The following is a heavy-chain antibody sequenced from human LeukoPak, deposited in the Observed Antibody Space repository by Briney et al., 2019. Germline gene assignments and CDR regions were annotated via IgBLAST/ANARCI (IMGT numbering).Heavy chain of an antibody. CDR3: ARDPGAYSSSPIDY. Sequence: GGSLRLSCAASGFTFSNYGMHWVRQAPGKGLEWVAFIRYDGNNKYYADSVKGRFTISRDNARNSLYLRMNSLRAEDTAVYYCARDPGAYSSSPIDYWGQGTLVTVSS. CDR1: GFTFSNYG. CDR2: IRYDGNNK. J-gene: IGHJ4*02. V-gene: IGHV3-30*02. D-gene: IGHD6-6*01.